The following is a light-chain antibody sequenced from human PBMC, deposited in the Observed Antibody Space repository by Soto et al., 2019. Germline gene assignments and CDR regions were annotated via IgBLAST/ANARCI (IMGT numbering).Light chain of an antibody. V-gene: IGLV2-14*01. CDR1: SSDVGGYNY. J-gene: IGLJ1*01. CDR3: TSYTGSSTLYV. CDR2: DVS. Sequence: QSALTQPASVSGSPGQSITISCTGTSSDVGGYNYVSWYQQHPGKAPKLMIYDVSNRPSGVSNRFSGSKSGNTASLTISVLQAEDEAYYYCTSYTGSSTLYVFGTGTKLTVL.